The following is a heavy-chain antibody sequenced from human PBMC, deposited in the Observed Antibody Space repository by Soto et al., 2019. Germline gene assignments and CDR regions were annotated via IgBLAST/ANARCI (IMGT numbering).Heavy chain of an antibody. Sequence: SETLSLTCTVSGGSISSGGYYWSWIRQHPGKGLEWIGYIYYSGSTYYNPSLKSRVTISVDTSKNQFSLMLSSLTAADPSVHYCARVDGRGWYGNRLRVWFDPWGQRATVTV. CDR1: GGSISSGGYY. D-gene: IGHD6-19*01. J-gene: IGHJ5*02. CDR2: IYYSGST. V-gene: IGHV4-31*03. CDR3: ARVDGRGWYGNRLRVWFDP.